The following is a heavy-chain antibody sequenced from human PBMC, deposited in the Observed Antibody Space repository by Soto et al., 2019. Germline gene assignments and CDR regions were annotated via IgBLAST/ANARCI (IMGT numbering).Heavy chain of an antibody. J-gene: IGHJ5*02. CDR3: ARGGFSYGTGIEH. Sequence: SLRLSCAASGFSISRYWMSWVRQAPGKGLEWVADKKQDGSEEYYVDSVKGRFTVSRDNAKNSVYLQLASLRVEDTALYYCARGGFSYGTGIEHWGQGALVTVSS. V-gene: IGHV3-7*01. D-gene: IGHD5-18*01. CDR1: GFSISRYW. CDR2: KKQDGSEE.